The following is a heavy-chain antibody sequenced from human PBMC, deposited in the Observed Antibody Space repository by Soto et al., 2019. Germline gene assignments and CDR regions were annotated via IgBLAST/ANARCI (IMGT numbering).Heavy chain of an antibody. D-gene: IGHD3-9*01. Sequence: ASVKVSCKASGYTFTSYGISWVRQEPGQGLEWMGWISAYNGNTNYAQKLQGRVTMTTDTSTSTAYMELRSLRSDDTAVYYCARDRAPCYDILTGYDYWGQGTLVTVSS. CDR3: ARDRAPCYDILTGYDY. CDR1: GYTFTSYG. J-gene: IGHJ4*02. CDR2: ISAYNGNT. V-gene: IGHV1-18*01.